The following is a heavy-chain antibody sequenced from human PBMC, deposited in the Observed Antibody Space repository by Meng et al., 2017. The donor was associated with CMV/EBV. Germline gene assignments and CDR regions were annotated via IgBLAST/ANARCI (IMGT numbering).Heavy chain of an antibody. Sequence: GGSLRLSCAASGFTFSSYAMSWVRQAPGKGLEWVSAISGSGGSTYYADSVKDRFTISRDNSKNTLYLQMNSLRAEDTAVYYCAKGGSSGWIGRYWGQGTLVTVSS. CDR2: ISGSGGST. CDR1: GFTFSSYA. J-gene: IGHJ4*02. D-gene: IGHD6-19*01. CDR3: AKGGSSGWIGRY. V-gene: IGHV3-23*01.